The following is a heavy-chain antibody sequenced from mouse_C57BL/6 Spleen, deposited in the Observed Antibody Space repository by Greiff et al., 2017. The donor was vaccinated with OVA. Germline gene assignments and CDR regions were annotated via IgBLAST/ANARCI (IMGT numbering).Heavy chain of an antibody. CDR3: ARSYDGPRDY. J-gene: IGHJ4*01. D-gene: IGHD2-3*01. V-gene: IGHV1-69*01. CDR1: GYTFTSYW. Sequence: VQLQQPGAELVMPGASVKLSCKASGYTFTSYWMHWVKQRPGQGLEWIGEIDPSASYTTYNQKFKGKSTLTVDKSSSTAYMQLSSLTSEDSAVYYCARSYDGPRDYWGQGTSVTVSS. CDR2: IDPSASYT.